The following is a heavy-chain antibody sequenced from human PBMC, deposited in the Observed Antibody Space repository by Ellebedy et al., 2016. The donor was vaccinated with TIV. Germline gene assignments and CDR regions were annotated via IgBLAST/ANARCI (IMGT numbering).Heavy chain of an antibody. V-gene: IGHV3-72*01. CDR1: GFSFSDHS. CDR3: ARGPPGMVPAGNIAYYHPMDV. D-gene: IGHD2-2*01. Sequence: GGSLRLXXAAFGFSFSDHSMEWVRQVPGKGLEWVGRSRNKANGYSTAYAASVECRFTISRDESKKSLYLQMNSLKTEDTAVYYCARGPPGMVPAGNIAYYHPMDVWGQGTPVTVSS. J-gene: IGHJ6*02. CDR2: SRNKANGYST.